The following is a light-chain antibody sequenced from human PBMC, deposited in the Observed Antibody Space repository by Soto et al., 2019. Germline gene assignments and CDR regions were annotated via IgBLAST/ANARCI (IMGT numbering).Light chain of an antibody. J-gene: IGKJ5*01. V-gene: IGKV1-5*01. CDR1: QSISRW. Sequence: DIQMTQSPSTLSASVGDRVTMTCRASQSISRWLAWYQQKPGKAPKLLIHDATSLQSGVPSRFSGSGSGTDFTLTISRLEPEDFAVYYCQQDGSSRITFGQGTRLEFK. CDR2: DAT. CDR3: QQDGSSRIT.